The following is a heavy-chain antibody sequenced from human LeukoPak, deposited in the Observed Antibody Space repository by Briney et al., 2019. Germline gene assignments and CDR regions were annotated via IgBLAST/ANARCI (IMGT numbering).Heavy chain of an antibody. CDR3: AAVEMATILGAFDI. V-gene: IGHV3-48*01. Sequence: PGGSLRLSCAASGFTFSSYSMNWVRQAPGKGLEWVSYISSSSSTIYYADSVKGRFTISRDNAKNSLYLQMNSLRAEDTAVYYCAAVEMATILGAFDIWGQGTMVTVSS. CDR2: ISSSSSTI. CDR1: GFTFSSYS. J-gene: IGHJ3*02. D-gene: IGHD5-24*01.